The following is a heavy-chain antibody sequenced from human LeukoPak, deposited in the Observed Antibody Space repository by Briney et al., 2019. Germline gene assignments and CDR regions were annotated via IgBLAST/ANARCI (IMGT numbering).Heavy chain of an antibody. J-gene: IGHJ3*02. CDR2: ISWNSGSI. Sequence: GGSLRLSCAASGFTFDDYATHWVRQAPGKGLEWVSGISWNSGSIGYADSVKGRFTISRDNAKNSLYLQMNSLRAEDTALYYCAKDMELSSSSWTDDAFDIWGQGTMVTVSS. CDR3: AKDMELSSSSWTDDAFDI. CDR1: GFTFDDYA. V-gene: IGHV3-9*01. D-gene: IGHD6-13*01.